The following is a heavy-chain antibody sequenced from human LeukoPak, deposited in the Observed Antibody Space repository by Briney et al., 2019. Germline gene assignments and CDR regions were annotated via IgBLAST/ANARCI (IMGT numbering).Heavy chain of an antibody. D-gene: IGHD2-2*01. J-gene: IGHJ5*02. CDR1: GYTFTSYA. CDR2: INTNTGNP. Sequence: ASVKVSCEASGYTFTSYAMNWVRQAPGQGLEWMGWINTNTGNPTYAQGFTGRFVFSLDTSVSTAYLQISSLKAEDTAVYYCARDLYIVVVQGGRNWFDPWGQGTLVTVSS. CDR3: ARDLYIVVVQGGRNWFDP. V-gene: IGHV7-4-1*02.